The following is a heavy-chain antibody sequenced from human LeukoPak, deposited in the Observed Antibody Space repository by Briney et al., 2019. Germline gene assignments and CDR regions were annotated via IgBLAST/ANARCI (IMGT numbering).Heavy chain of an antibody. D-gene: IGHD1-7*01. J-gene: IGHJ4*02. V-gene: IGHV3-21*01. CDR3: ARAHNWKYGSFDF. Sequence: PGGSLRLSCAASGFTFSSYSMNWVRQAPGKGLEWVSCISSSSSYIYYADSVKGRFTISRDNAKNSLYLQMNSLRAEDTAVYYCARAHNWKYGSFDFWGRGTLVTVSS. CDR2: ISSSSSYI. CDR1: GFTFSSYS.